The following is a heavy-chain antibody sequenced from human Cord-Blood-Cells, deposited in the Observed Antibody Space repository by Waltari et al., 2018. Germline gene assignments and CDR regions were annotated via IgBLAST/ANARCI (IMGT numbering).Heavy chain of an antibody. D-gene: IGHD2-15*01. CDR3: ASRGVQDVFDL. V-gene: IGHV4-39*01. Sequence: QLQLQESGPGLVKPSETLSLTCTVSGGSISSSSYYWGWLRQPPGKGLEWIGSIYYSGSTYYNPSLKSRVTISVDTSKNQFSLKLSSVTAADTAVYYCASRGVQDVFDLWGRGTLVTVSS. CDR2: IYYSGST. J-gene: IGHJ2*01. CDR1: GGSISSSSYY.